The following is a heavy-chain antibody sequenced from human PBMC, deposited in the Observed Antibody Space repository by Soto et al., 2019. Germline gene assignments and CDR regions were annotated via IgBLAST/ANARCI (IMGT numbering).Heavy chain of an antibody. CDR2: IYYSGST. J-gene: IGHJ4*02. CDR1: GGSISSGGYY. V-gene: IGHV4-31*03. D-gene: IGHD1-26*01. Sequence: QVQLQESGPGLVKPSQTLSLTCTVSGGSISSGGYYWSWIRQHPGKGLEWIGYIYYSGSTYYNPSLKSRVTISVDTSKNQFSLKLSSVTAADTAVYYCARDRQKVGATSRYQGFDYWGQGTLVTVSS. CDR3: ARDRQKVGATSRYQGFDY.